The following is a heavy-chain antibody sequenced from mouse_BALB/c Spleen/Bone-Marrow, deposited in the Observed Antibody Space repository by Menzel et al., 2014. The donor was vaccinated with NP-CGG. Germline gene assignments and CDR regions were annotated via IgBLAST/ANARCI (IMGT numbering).Heavy chain of an antibody. J-gene: IGHJ2*01. V-gene: IGHV1-9*01. Sequence: VQLQQSGAELMKPGASVKISCKATGYTFSSYWIEWVKQRPGHGLEWIGEILPGSGTTNYNEKFKGKATFTADTSSNTAYMQLSSLTSEDSAVYYCARGTYRYYFDYWGQGTTLTVSP. D-gene: IGHD2-14*01. CDR1: GYTFSSYW. CDR3: ARGTYRYYFDY. CDR2: ILPGSGTT.